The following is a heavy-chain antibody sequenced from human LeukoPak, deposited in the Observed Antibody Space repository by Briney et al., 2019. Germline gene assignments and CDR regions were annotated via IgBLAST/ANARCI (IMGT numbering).Heavy chain of an antibody. CDR3: ARPNFDPVAADY. CDR2: ISYSENT. D-gene: IGHD6-19*01. V-gene: IGHV4-39*01. J-gene: IGHJ4*02. Sequence: PSETQSLTCTLSVHSLSSSNYFWGWIRQPPAKGLEWIGSISYSENTYYNPSLKTRVTISVDTSKKQFSLRLTSVTDADTAIYYCARPNFDPVAADYWGQGTLVTVSS. CDR1: VHSLSSSNYF.